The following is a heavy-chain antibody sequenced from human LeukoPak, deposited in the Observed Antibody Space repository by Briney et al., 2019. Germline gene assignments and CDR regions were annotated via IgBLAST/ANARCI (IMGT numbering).Heavy chain of an antibody. D-gene: IGHD3-10*01. Sequence: GGSLRLSCAASGFTFSSYSMNWVRQAPGKGLEWVSSISSSSSYIYYADSLKGRFTISRDNAKNSLYLQMNSLRAEDTAVYYCARSYGSGSTFDYWGQGTLVTVSS. CDR2: ISSSSSYI. J-gene: IGHJ4*02. CDR1: GFTFSSYS. V-gene: IGHV3-21*01. CDR3: ARSYGSGSTFDY.